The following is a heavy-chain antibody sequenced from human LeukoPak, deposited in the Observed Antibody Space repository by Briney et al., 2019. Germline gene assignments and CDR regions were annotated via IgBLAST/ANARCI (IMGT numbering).Heavy chain of an antibody. D-gene: IGHD3-22*01. CDR2: IIPIFGTA. CDR1: GGTFSSYA. J-gene: IGHJ4*02. CDR3: AGMGTKTYYYDSSGYYYD. Sequence: SVKVSCKASGGTFSSYAISWVRQAPGQGLEWMGGIIPIFGTANYAQKFQGRVTITADESTSTAYMELSSLRSEDTAVYYCAGMGTKTYYYDSSGYYYDWGQGTLVTVSS. V-gene: IGHV1-69*13.